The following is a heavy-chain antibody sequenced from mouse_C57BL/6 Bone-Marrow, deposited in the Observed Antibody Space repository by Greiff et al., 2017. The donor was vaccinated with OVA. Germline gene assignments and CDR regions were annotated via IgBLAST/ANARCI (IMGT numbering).Heavy chain of an antibody. V-gene: IGHV14-2*01. CDR2: IDPEDGET. CDR3: ARCRWFYPGYFDY. CDR1: GFNIKDYY. J-gene: IGHJ2*01. Sequence: DVKLVESGAELVKPGASVKLSCTASGFNIKDYYMHWVKQRTEQGLEWIGRIDPEDGETKYAPKFQGKATITADTSSNTAYLQLSSLTSEDTAVYYCARCRWFYPGYFDYWGQGTTLTVSS. D-gene: IGHD2-3*01.